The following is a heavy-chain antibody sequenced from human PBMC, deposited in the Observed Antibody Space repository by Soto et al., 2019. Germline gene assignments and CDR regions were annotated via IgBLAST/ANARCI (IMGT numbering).Heavy chain of an antibody. Sequence: GGSLILSCAASGFTFRTYGMHWGRQTPGEGMKWVAGISYDSTKKYYADSVKGRFTISRDNSKNTLYLQMDSLRTEDTAVYYCAKGVTTVTSSNYYGMDVWGQGTTVTVSS. D-gene: IGHD4-4*01. CDR1: GFTFRTYG. CDR3: AKGVTTVTSSNYYGMDV. CDR2: ISYDSTKK. V-gene: IGHV3-30*18. J-gene: IGHJ6*02.